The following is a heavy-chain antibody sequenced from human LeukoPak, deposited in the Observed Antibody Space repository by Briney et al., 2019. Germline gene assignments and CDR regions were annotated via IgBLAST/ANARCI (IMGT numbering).Heavy chain of an antibody. J-gene: IGHJ4*02. D-gene: IGHD1-20*01. V-gene: IGHV1-8*01. Sequence: ASVKVSCKASGYTFTSYDINWVRQATGQGLEWMGWMNPNSGNTGYAQKFQGRVTMTRNTSISTAYMELSSLRSEDTAVYYCARTEKITGTHDYWGQGTPVTVSS. CDR2: MNPNSGNT. CDR3: ARTEKITGTHDY. CDR1: GYTFTSYD.